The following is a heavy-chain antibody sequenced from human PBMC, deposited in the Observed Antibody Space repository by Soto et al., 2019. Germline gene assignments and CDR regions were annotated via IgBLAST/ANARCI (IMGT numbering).Heavy chain of an antibody. D-gene: IGHD3-3*01. Sequence: LRLSCVGTGLNFDDFAMHWVRQAPGKGLEWVSGIAWNSRVLAYADSVKGRFTISRDNARNSLYLQMDSLRDEDTALYYCAKGRYDFWSPYYFDSWGQGTLVTVSS. CDR2: IAWNSRVL. J-gene: IGHJ4*02. CDR1: GLNFDDFA. CDR3: AKGRYDFWSPYYFDS. V-gene: IGHV3-9*01.